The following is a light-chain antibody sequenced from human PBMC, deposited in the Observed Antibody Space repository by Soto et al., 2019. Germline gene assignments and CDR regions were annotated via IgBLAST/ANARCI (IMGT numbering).Light chain of an antibody. J-gene: IGLJ2*01. V-gene: IGLV2-8*01. CDR2: EVS. CDR1: SSDLGGYNY. Sequence: QSVLTPPPSASGSPGQSVTISCTGTSSDLGGYNYVSWYQQHPGKAPKLMIYEVSLRPSGVPDRFSGSKSGNTASLTVSGLQAEDEADYYCSSYAGSNHLIFGGGTKLTVL. CDR3: SSYAGSNHLI.